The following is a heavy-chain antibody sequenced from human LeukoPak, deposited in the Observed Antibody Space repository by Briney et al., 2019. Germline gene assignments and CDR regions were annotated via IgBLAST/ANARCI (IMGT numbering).Heavy chain of an antibody. CDR3: ASGEYYYGSGSYWGLIY. J-gene: IGHJ4*02. D-gene: IGHD3-10*01. CDR2: INPSGGST. Sequence: GASVKVSCKASGYTFTSYYMHWVRQAPGQGLEWMGIINPSGGSTSYAQKFQGRVTMTRDTSTSTVYMELSSLRSEDTAVYYCASGEYYYGSGSYWGLIYWGQGTLVTVSS. V-gene: IGHV1-46*01. CDR1: GYTFTSYY.